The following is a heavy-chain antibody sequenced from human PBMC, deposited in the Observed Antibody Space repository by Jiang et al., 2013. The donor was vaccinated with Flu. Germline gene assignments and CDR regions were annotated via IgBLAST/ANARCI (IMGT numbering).Heavy chain of an antibody. Sequence: VQLVESGGGVVQPGRSLRLSCAASGFTFSSYGMHWVRQAPGKGLEWVAYISDDGSEKSHAAAVKGRFTVSRDKSKNILYLQMNSLQREDTAVYYCARVWLSYFFDHWGQGVLV. J-gene: IGHJ4*02. D-gene: IGHD6-19*01. V-gene: IGHV3-30-3*01. CDR3: ARVWLSYFFDH. CDR1: GFTFSSYG. CDR2: ISDDGSEK.